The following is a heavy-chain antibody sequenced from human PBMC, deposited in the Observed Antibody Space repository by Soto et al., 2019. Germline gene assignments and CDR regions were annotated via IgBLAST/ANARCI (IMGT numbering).Heavy chain of an antibody. V-gene: IGHV3-20*04. CDR1: GFTSDDFG. CDR3: ARLFWSGREYYYYGMDV. Sequence: PGGSLRLSCAASGFTSDDFGMSWVRQAPGKGLEWVSGINWSGGSTGYADSVKGRFTISRDNGKNSLYLQMNSLRAEDTALYYCARLFWSGREYYYYGMDVWGQGTTVTVSS. CDR2: INWSGGST. D-gene: IGHD3-3*01. J-gene: IGHJ6*02.